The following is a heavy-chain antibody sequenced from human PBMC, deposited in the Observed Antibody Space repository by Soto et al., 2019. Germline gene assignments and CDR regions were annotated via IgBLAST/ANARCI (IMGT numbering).Heavy chain of an antibody. CDR1: GGSISRGGYY. J-gene: IGHJ4*02. Sequence: QVQLQESGPGLVKPSQTLSLTCTVSGGSISRGGYYWSWIRQHPGKGLEWIGYIYYSGSTYYNPSLKSRVTISVDTSKFHFSLKLSSFTAADTTVYYCAMAMVRGVMPTTNFHYWGQGTLVTVTS. V-gene: IGHV4-31*03. D-gene: IGHD3-10*01. CDR3: AMAMVRGVMPTTNFHY. CDR2: IYYSGST.